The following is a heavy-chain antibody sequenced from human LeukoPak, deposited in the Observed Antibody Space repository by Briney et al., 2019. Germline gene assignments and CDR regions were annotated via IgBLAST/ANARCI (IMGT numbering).Heavy chain of an antibody. V-gene: IGHV3-23*01. Sequence: PGGSLRLSCAASGFTFSSYAMSWVRQAPGKGLEWVSAISGSGGGTYFADSVKGRFTISRDNSKNTLFLQMDSLRADDTAVYYCAKHSCSWHYFDYWGQGTLVTVSS. CDR1: GFTFSSYA. CDR3: AKHSCSWHYFDY. J-gene: IGHJ4*02. D-gene: IGHD6-13*01. CDR2: ISGSGGGT.